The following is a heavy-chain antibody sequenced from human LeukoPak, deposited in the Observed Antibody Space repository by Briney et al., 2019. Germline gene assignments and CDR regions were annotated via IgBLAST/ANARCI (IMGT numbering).Heavy chain of an antibody. J-gene: IGHJ6*02. D-gene: IGHD5-12*01. CDR1: GFTFSSYW. V-gene: IGHV3-74*01. Sequence: GGSLRLSCAASGFTFSSYWMHWVRQAPGKGLVWVSRINSDGSSTSYADSVKGRFTISRDNAKNTLYLQMNSLRAEDTAVYYCARTRLDYGMDVWGQGTTVTVSS. CDR3: ARTRLDYGMDV. CDR2: INSDGSST.